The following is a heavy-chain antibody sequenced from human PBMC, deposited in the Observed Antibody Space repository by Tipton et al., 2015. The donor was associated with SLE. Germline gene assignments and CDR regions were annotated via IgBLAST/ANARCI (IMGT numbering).Heavy chain of an antibody. Sequence: TLSLTCAIYSGSFSGYHWSWIRQSPGKGLEWIGEINHSGITHYNPSLKSRITMSVDTSKSEFSLKLSSVTAADTALYYCVRRRATVINRIYFFDYWGQGSQVTASS. CDR3: VRRRATVINRIYFFDY. D-gene: IGHD4-23*01. CDR2: INHSGIT. V-gene: IGHV4-34*01. J-gene: IGHJ4*02. CDR1: SGSFSGYH.